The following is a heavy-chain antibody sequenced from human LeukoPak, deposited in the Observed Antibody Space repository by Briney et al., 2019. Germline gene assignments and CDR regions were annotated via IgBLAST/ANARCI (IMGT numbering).Heavy chain of an antibody. D-gene: IGHD6-13*01. CDR2: INTDGSST. CDR3: ARVSSSSWWALDY. CDR1: GFTFSGFS. V-gene: IGHV3-74*01. J-gene: IGHJ4*02. Sequence: QPGGSLRLSCAASGFTFSGFSMNWVRQAPGKGLEWVSRINTDGSSTSYADSVKGRFTISRDNAKNTLYLQMNSLRAEDTAVYYCARVSSSSWWALDYWGQGTLVTVSS.